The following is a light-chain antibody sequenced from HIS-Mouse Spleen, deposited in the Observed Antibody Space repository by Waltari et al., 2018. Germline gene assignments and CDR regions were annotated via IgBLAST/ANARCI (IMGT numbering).Light chain of an antibody. CDR1: SSDVGGYNY. V-gene: IGLV2-14*03. CDR3: SSYTSSSTLVV. CDR2: DVS. J-gene: IGLJ2*01. Sequence: QSALTQPASVSGSPGQSITISCTGTSSDVGGYNYVSWYQQHPGKAPKPLIYDVSTRPSGVSTRFSGSKSGNTAPLTISGLQAEDEADYYCSSYTSSSTLVVFGGGTKLTVL.